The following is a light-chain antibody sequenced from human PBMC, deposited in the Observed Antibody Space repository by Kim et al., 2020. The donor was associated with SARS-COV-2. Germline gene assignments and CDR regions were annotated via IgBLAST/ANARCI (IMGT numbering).Light chain of an antibody. V-gene: IGLV3-19*01. CDR1: SLRSYY. Sequence: ALGQTVRITCQGDSLRSYYASWYQQKPGQAPVLVIYGKNNRPSGIPDRFSGSSSGNTASLTITGAQAEDEADYYCNSRDSSGNHVVFGGGTQLTVL. CDR2: GKN. J-gene: IGLJ2*01. CDR3: NSRDSSGNHVV.